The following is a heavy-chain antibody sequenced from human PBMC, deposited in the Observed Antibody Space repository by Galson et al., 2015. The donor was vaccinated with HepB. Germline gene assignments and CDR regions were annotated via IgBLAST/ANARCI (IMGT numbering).Heavy chain of an antibody. Sequence: SLRLSCAASGFTFGDFGMHWVRQVPGKGLQWVAVISHDGSYRYYADSLKGRITISRDNSKNTLYLQINSLRAEDTAAYYCAKGNTDIVVVFADYWGQGTLVTVTS. V-gene: IGHV3-30*18. CDR2: ISHDGSYR. CDR3: AKGNTDIVVVFADY. CDR1: GFTFGDFG. D-gene: IGHD2-15*01. J-gene: IGHJ4*02.